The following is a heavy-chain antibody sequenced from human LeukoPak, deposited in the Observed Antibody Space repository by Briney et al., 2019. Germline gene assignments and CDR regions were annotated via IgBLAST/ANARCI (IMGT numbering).Heavy chain of an antibody. CDR3: ARDNNWNYPDY. CDR2: ISGDGSTT. J-gene: IGHJ4*02. D-gene: IGHD1-7*01. CDR1: GFTSSSYW. Sequence: GGSLRLSCAASGFTSSSYWMHWVRQAPGKGLVWVSRISGDGSTTRYADSVKGRFTISRDNAKNTLFLQMSSLRAEDTAVYYCARDNNWNYPDYWGQGTLVTVSS. V-gene: IGHV3-74*01.